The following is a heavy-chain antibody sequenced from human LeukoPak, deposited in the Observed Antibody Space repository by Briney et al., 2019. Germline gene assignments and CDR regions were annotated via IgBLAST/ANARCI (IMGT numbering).Heavy chain of an antibody. CDR3: AKGLVGGLGIVGAFVDY. Sequence: GGSLRLSCAASGFTFSSYAMSWVRQAPGKGLEWVSAISGSGGSTYYADSVKGRFTISRDNSKNALYLQMNSLRAEDTAVYYCAKGLVGGLGIVGAFVDYWGQGTLVTVSS. D-gene: IGHD1-26*01. J-gene: IGHJ4*02. V-gene: IGHV3-23*01. CDR1: GFTFSSYA. CDR2: ISGSGGST.